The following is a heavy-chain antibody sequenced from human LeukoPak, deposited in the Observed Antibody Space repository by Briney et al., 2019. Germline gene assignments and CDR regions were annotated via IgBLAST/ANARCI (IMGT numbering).Heavy chain of an antibody. CDR1: GGSISSGGYY. CDR2: IYYSGST. V-gene: IGHV4-31*03. J-gene: IGHJ4*02. D-gene: IGHD3-22*01. Sequence: SETLSLTCTVSGGSISSGGYYWSWIRQHPGKGLEWIGYIYYSGSTYYNPSLKSRVTISVDTSKNQFSLKLSSVTAADTAVYYCASHEVVITTLYFDYWGQGTLVTVSS. CDR3: ASHEVVITTLYFDY.